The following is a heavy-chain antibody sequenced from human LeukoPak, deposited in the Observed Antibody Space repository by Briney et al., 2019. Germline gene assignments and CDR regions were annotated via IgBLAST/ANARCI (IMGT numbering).Heavy chain of an antibody. V-gene: IGHV3-21*01. D-gene: IGHD5-18*01. Sequence: GGYLRLYCAASGFTCSSYSMNWVRQAPGKGLEWVSSISSSSSYIYYADSVKGRFTISRDNAKNSLYLQMNSLRAEDTAVYYCARDPTMVTGHYWGQGTLVTVSS. CDR1: GFTCSSYS. CDR3: ARDPTMVTGHY. CDR2: ISSSSSYI. J-gene: IGHJ4*02.